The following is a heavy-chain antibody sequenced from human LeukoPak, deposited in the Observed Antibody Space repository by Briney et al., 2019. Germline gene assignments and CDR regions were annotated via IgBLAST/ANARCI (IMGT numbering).Heavy chain of an antibody. CDR2: ISSSGSTI. V-gene: IGHV3-48*03. J-gene: IGHJ1*01. D-gene: IGHD3-22*01. Sequence: GGSLRLSCAASGFTFSSYEMNWVRQAPGKGLERDSYISSSGSTIYYADSVKGRFTISRDNAKNSLYLQMNSLRAEDTAVYYCARGLRYYDSSGYPEYFQHWGQGTLVTVSS. CDR3: ARGLRYYDSSGYPEYFQH. CDR1: GFTFSSYE.